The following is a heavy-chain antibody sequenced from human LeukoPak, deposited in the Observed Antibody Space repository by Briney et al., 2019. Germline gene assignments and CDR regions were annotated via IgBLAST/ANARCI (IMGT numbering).Heavy chain of an antibody. CDR1: GFTFSSYG. V-gene: IGHV3-33*01. CDR2: IWYDGSNK. CDR3: ARASHPYYHYSYMDV. Sequence: GGSLRLSCAASGFTFSSYGMHWVRQAPGKGLEWGAVIWYDGSNKYYADSVKGRFTISRDNFQSTRYLQMNSVRAEETAAYYCARASHPYYHYSYMDVWGKGTPVTVSS. J-gene: IGHJ6*03.